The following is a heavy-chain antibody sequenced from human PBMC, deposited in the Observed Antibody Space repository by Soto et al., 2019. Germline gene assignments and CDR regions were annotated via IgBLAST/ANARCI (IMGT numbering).Heavy chain of an antibody. CDR2: ISAYNGNT. CDR1: GYTFTSYG. D-gene: IGHD3-16*02. J-gene: IGHJ4*02. Sequence: QVQLVQSGAEVKKPGASVKVSCKASGYTFTSYGISWVRQAPGQGLEWMGWISAYNGNTNYAQKLQGRVTMTTDTSRSTAYMELRSLRSDDTAVYYCAREPYYDYIWGSYRTIYFDYWGQGTLVTVSS. V-gene: IGHV1-18*01. CDR3: AREPYYDYIWGSYRTIYFDY.